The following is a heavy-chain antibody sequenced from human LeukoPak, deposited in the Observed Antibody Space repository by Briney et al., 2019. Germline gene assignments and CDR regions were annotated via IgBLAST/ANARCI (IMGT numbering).Heavy chain of an antibody. CDR1: GFTFSSYW. CDR3: ARDGAYCRSTTCYRFSVDY. CDR2: IKQDGSDK. D-gene: IGHD2-2*01. J-gene: IGHJ4*02. Sequence: GGSLRLSCAASGFTFSSYWMSWVRQAPGKGLEWVANIKQDGSDKYYVDSVKGRFTISRDNAENSLFLQMNYLRAEDTAVYYCARDGAYCRSTTCYRFSVDYWGQGTLVTVSS. V-gene: IGHV3-7*01.